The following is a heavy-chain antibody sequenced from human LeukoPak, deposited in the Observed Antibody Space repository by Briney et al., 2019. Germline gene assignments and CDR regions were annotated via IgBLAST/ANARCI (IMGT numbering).Heavy chain of an antibody. J-gene: IGHJ5*02. CDR1: GFTFSSFG. V-gene: IGHV3-33*01. D-gene: IGHD5-24*01. CDR3: VRGVGVSRFNYFDP. Sequence: GGSLRLSCAASGFTFSSFGIHWVRQAPGEGLEWVAVIWYDASDRYYADSVKGRFTISRDNSKNTLFLQMNSLRDDDTAVYYCVRGVGVSRFNYFDPWGQGTLVVVSS. CDR2: IWYDASDR.